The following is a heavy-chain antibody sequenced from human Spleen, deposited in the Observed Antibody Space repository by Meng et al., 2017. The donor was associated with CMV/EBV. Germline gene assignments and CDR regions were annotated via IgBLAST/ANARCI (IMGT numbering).Heavy chain of an antibody. D-gene: IGHD2-2*01. CDR3: TRSYCSSTSCLRFDP. CDR1: GFTFSSYS. V-gene: IGHV3-49*04. Sequence: GESLKISCAASGFTFSSYSMNWVRQAPGKGLEWVGFIRSKAYGGTTEYAASVKGRFTISRDDSKSIAYLQMNSLKTEDTAVYYCTRSYCSSTSCLRFDPWGQGTLVTVSS. CDR2: IRSKAYGGTT. J-gene: IGHJ5*02.